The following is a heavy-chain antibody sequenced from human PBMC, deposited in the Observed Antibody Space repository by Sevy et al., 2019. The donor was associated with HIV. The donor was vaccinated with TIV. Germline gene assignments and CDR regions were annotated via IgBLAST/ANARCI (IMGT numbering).Heavy chain of an antibody. V-gene: IGHV3-48*02. J-gene: IGHJ6*02. CDR3: ARDAMRVGNSNYYYGMDV. CDR1: GFTLSPYS. Sequence: GGSLRLSCVASGFTLSPYSMEWVRQAPGKGLEWVSHISSSSNIIYYADSVKGRFTVSRDNAKNSLYLRMDSLRDEDTAVYYCARDAMRVGNSNYYYGMDVWGQGTTVTVSS. D-gene: IGHD2-2*01. CDR2: ISSSSNII.